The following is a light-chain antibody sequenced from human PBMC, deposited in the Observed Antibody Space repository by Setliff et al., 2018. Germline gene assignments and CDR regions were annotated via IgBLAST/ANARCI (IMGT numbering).Light chain of an antibody. CDR2: GVS. Sequence: QSALTQPASVSGSPGQSITISCSGTSSDVGSYDLVSWYQQHPGKAPKLIIYGVSDRPSGVSNGFSGSKSGNTASLTISGLQTEDEADYYCNAYTSGTTEVFGTGTKVTVL. V-gene: IGLV2-14*03. J-gene: IGLJ1*01. CDR3: NAYTSGTTEV. CDR1: SSDVGSYDL.